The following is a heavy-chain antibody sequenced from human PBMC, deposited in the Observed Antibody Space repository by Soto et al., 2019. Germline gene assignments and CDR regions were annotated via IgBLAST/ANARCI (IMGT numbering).Heavy chain of an antibody. CDR1: GFTLSSYS. V-gene: IGHV3-21*01. Sequence: GSLRLSCAASGFTLSSYSMNWVRQAPGKGLEWVSSISSSSSYIYYAASVKGRFTISRDNAKNSLYLQMHSLRAEDTAVYYCARATVTTKYYVDYWGQGTLVTVS. CDR2: ISSSSSYI. CDR3: ARATVTTKYYVDY. D-gene: IGHD4-17*01. J-gene: IGHJ4*02.